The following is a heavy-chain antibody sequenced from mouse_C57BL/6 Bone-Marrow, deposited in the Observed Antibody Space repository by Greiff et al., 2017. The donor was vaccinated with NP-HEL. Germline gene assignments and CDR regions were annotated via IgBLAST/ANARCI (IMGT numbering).Heavy chain of an antibody. CDR3: ARGYSNYEYFDV. J-gene: IGHJ1*03. V-gene: IGHV5-17*01. CDR2: ISSGSSTI. D-gene: IGHD2-5*01. CDR1: GFTFSDYG. Sequence: EVKLQESGGGLVKPGGSLKLSCAASGFTFSDYGMHWVRQAPEKGLEWVAYISSGSSTIYYADTVKGRFTISRDNAKNTLFLQMTSLRSEDTAMYYCARGYSNYEYFDVWGTGTTVTVSS.